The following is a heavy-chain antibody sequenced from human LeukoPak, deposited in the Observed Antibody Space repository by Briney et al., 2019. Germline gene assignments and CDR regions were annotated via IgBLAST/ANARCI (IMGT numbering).Heavy chain of an antibody. CDR2: FYNGGDT. CDR3: ARDSTGYWYFDL. D-gene: IGHD3-3*02. Sequence: GGSLRLSCAVSGFTVSSNHMSWVRQAPGKGLEWVSVFYNGGDTHYADSVKGRFTISRDNSKNTLYLQMNSLRAEDTAVYYCARDSTGYWYFDLWGRGTLVSVSS. J-gene: IGHJ2*01. V-gene: IGHV3-53*01. CDR1: GFTVSSNH.